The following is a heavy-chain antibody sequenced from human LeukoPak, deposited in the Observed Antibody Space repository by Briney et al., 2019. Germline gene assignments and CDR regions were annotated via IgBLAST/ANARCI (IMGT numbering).Heavy chain of an antibody. Sequence: GASVKVSCKASGGTFSSYAIGWVRQAPGQGLEWMGGIIPIFGTANYAQKFQGRVTITTDESTSTAYMELSSLRSEDTAVYYCAREVTEDHYAFDIWGQGTMVTVSS. V-gene: IGHV1-69*05. CDR1: GGTFSSYA. D-gene: IGHD1-14*01. J-gene: IGHJ3*02. CDR3: AREVTEDHYAFDI. CDR2: IIPIFGTA.